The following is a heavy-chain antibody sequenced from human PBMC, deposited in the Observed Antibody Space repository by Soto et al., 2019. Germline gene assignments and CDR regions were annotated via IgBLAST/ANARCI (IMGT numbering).Heavy chain of an antibody. V-gene: IGHV4-38-2*01. CDR2: IYRGGIT. D-gene: IGHD1-1*01. CDR1: GYSISSGLY. CDR3: AIGNPDWFDP. J-gene: IGHJ5*02. Sequence: KPSETLSLTCAVSGYSISSGLYWGWIRQPPGKGPEWIGTIYRGGITYYNPSLKSRVTISIDTSKNHFSLRLSSVTATDTAVYFCAIGNPDWFDPWGQGTLVTVSS.